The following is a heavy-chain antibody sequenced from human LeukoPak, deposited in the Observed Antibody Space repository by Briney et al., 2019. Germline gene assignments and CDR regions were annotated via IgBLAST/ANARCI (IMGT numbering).Heavy chain of an antibody. CDR3: ARGPGGVVVVPAARYYYYYYMDV. Sequence: SETLSLTCAVYGGSFSGYYWSWIRQPPGKGLEWIGEINHSGSTNYNPSLKSRVTISVDTSKNQFSLKLSSVTAADTAVYYCARGPGGVVVVPAARYYYYYYMDVWGKGTTVTVSS. J-gene: IGHJ6*03. CDR2: INHSGST. D-gene: IGHD2-2*01. V-gene: IGHV4-34*01. CDR1: GGSFSGYY.